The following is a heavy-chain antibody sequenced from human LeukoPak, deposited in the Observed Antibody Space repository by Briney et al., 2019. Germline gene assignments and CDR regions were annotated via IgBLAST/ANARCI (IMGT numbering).Heavy chain of an antibody. J-gene: IGHJ4*02. D-gene: IGHD1-26*01. CDR2: IYSDGST. V-gene: IGHV3-53*01. CDR1: GFIVSGDF. Sequence: GGSLRLSCAASGFIVSGDFMSWVRQAPGKGLEWVSVIYSDGSTYYADSVKGRFTISRDNSKNTLGLQMTGLRAEDTAVYYCARERGRGRDSPWFDYWGQGTLVTVSS. CDR3: ARERGRGRDSPWFDY.